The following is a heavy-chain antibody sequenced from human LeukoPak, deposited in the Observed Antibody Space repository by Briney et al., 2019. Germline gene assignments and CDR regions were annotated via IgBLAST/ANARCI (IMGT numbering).Heavy chain of an antibody. V-gene: IGHV4-34*01. Sequence: PSETLSLTCAVYGGSLSGYYWSWIRQPPGKGLEWIGEINHSGSTNYNPSLKSRVTISVDTSKNQFSLKLSSVTAADTAVCYCARALGRLPYYYYMDVWGKGTTVTVSS. J-gene: IGHJ6*03. CDR3: ARALGRLPYYYYMDV. CDR2: INHSGST. D-gene: IGHD5-12*01. CDR1: GGSLSGYY.